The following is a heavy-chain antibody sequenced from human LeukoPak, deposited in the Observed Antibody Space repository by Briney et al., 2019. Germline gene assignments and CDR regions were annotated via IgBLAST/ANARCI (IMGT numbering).Heavy chain of an antibody. CDR3: ASPSCRGGTCSEDYYAMDV. D-gene: IGHD2-15*01. V-gene: IGHV1-69*10. Sequence: SVKVSCKASGYTFTGYYIHWVRQAPGQGLEWMGWIIPILGFTNYAQKFQGRLTITADKSTSTAYMELCSLTSEDTAVYYCASPSCRGGTCSEDYYAMDVWAKGPRSPS. CDR2: IIPILGFT. CDR1: GYTFTGYY. J-gene: IGHJ6*02.